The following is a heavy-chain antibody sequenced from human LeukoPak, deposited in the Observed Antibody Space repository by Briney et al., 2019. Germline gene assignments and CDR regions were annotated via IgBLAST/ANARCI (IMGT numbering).Heavy chain of an antibody. V-gene: IGHV3-53*01. J-gene: IGHJ4*02. D-gene: IGHD4-17*01. CDR2: IYSGGGT. Sequence: GGSLRLSCAASGFTFSSYVMHWVRQAPGKGLEWVSVIYSGGGTNYADSVKGRFTISRDRSKNTLYLQMNSLRVEDTAVYYCARAPMTTEDYWGQGTLVTVSS. CDR3: ARAPMTTEDY. CDR1: GFTFSSYV.